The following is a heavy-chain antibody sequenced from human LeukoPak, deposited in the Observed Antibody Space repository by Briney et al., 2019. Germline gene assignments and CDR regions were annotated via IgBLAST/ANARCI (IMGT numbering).Heavy chain of an antibody. J-gene: IGHJ6*03. Sequence: SVKVSCKASGGTFSSYAISWVRQAPGQGLEWMGGIIPIFGTANYAQKFQGRVTITADESTSTAYMELSSLRSEDTAVYYCARAKAPNIAAAGTGLYYYYYMDVWGKGTTVTVSS. CDR3: ARAKAPNIAAAGTGLYYYYYMDV. CDR1: GGTFSSYA. CDR2: IIPIFGTA. V-gene: IGHV1-69*13. D-gene: IGHD6-13*01.